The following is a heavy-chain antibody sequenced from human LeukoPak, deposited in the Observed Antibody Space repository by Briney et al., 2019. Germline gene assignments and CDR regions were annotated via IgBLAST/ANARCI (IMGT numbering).Heavy chain of an antibody. Sequence: QTGGSLRLSCEASGFTFSSNWMHWVRQAPGKGLVWVSRINEDGRTTNYADSVKGRFTISRDNAKNTLYLQMNSLRAEDTAVYYCVRDLGGRSGHWGQGTLVTVSS. V-gene: IGHV3-74*01. J-gene: IGHJ4*02. CDR3: VRDLGGRSGH. CDR2: INEDGRTT. CDR1: GFTFSSNW. D-gene: IGHD1-26*01.